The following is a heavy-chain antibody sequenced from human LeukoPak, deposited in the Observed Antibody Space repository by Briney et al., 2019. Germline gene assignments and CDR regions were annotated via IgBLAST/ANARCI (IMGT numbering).Heavy chain of an antibody. CDR2: ISAYIGNT. V-gene: IGHV1-18*01. CDR1: GYTFTTYG. CDR3: ARDLRFSDFGSSSWSDVFDI. D-gene: IGHD6-13*01. Sequence: ASVTVSCTASGYTFTTYGISWVRQAPGQGLEWMGWISAYIGNTYYAQKFQGRATMTTDTSTSTAYMELRSLRSDDTAVYYCARDLRFSDFGSSSWSDVFDIWGQGTMVTVSS. J-gene: IGHJ3*02.